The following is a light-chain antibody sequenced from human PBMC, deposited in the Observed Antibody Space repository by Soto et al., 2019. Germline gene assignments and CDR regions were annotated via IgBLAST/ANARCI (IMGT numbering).Light chain of an antibody. Sequence: DIQMTQSPSTLSASVGDRVTITCWASQSISTWLAWYQQKPGKAPNILIYTASSLESGVPSRFSGSGSGTEFTLTISSLQPDDFATYSCQQYDNYPYTLGQGSKLEIK. V-gene: IGKV1-5*03. J-gene: IGKJ2*01. CDR3: QQYDNYPYT. CDR1: QSISTW. CDR2: TAS.